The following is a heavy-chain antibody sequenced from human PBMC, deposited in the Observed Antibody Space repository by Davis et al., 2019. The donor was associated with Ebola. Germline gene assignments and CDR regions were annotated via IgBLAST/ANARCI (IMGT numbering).Heavy chain of an antibody. J-gene: IGHJ6*04. D-gene: IGHD3-3*01. CDR2: INNDGSNT. Sequence: HTGGSLRLSCVASEFSFSNYWMHWVRHVPGKGLVWVSRINNDGSNTDYADSVKGRFTISRDNAKNTLYLQMNSLRVEDTAVYFCAKGGVLRILEWLGVWGKGTTVTVSS. V-gene: IGHV3-74*01. CDR3: AKGGVLRILEWLGV. CDR1: EFSFSNYW.